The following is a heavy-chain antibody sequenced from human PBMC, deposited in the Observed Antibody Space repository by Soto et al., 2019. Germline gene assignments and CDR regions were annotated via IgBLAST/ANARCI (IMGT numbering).Heavy chain of an antibody. D-gene: IGHD6-13*01. CDR3: AKHSLAAADFYGMDV. Sequence: EVQLVESGGGLVQPGRSLRLSCAASGFTFDDYVMHWVRQAPGKGLEWVSGISWNSGSIGYADSVKGRFTISRDNAKNSLYLQMNSMRAEDTALYYCAKHSLAAADFYGMDVWGQGTTVTVSS. CDR2: ISWNSGSI. J-gene: IGHJ6*02. V-gene: IGHV3-9*01. CDR1: GFTFDDYV.